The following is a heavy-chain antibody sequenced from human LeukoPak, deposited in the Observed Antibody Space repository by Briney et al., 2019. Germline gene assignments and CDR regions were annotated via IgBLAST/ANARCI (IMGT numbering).Heavy chain of an antibody. Sequence: QPGGSLRLSCAASGFTFNTYAMSWVSQAPGKGLEWVSTIVGSGDSTYYADSVKGRFTISRDNSKNTVYLQTNSLRAEDTAVYYCAKGFYFGSGSYRYFDYWGQGTLVTVSS. CDR1: GFTFNTYA. CDR2: IVGSGDST. V-gene: IGHV3-23*01. D-gene: IGHD3-10*01. J-gene: IGHJ4*02. CDR3: AKGFYFGSGSYRYFDY.